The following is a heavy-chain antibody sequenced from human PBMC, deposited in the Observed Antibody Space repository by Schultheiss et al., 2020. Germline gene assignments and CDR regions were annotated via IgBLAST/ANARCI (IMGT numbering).Heavy chain of an antibody. CDR3: ARDRRYYDSSGSEPYYYYYGMDV. J-gene: IGHJ6*02. D-gene: IGHD3-22*01. CDR1: GFTFSSYE. CDR2: ISSSGSTI. Sequence: GGSLRLSCAASGFTFSSYEMNWVRQAPGKGLEWVSYISSSGSTIYYADSVKGRFTISRDNAKNSLYLQMNSLRAEDTAVYYCARDRRYYDSSGSEPYYYYYGMDVWGQGTTVTVSS. V-gene: IGHV3-48*03.